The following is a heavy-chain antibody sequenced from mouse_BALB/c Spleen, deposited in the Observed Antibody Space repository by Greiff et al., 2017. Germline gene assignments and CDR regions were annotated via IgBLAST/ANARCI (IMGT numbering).Heavy chain of an antibody. V-gene: IGHV1-69*02. Sequence: QVQLQQPGAELVRPGASVKLSCKASGYTFTSYWINWVKQRPGQGLEWIGNIYPSDSYTNYNQKFKDKATLTVDKSSSTAYMQLSSPTSEDSAVYYWTRVGYGSSYEDYAMDYWGQGTSVTVSS. CDR3: TRVGYGSSYEDYAMDY. CDR1: GYTFTSYW. D-gene: IGHD1-1*01. CDR2: IYPSDSYT. J-gene: IGHJ4*01.